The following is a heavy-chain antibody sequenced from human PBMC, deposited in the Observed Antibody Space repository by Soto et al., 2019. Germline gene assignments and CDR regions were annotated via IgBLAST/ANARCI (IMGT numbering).Heavy chain of an antibody. CDR3: ARERTFGDNKHNYMDV. Sequence: QVQLVESGGGVVQPGRSLRLSCAASEFTFSRHGMHWVRQALGQGLQWVGVIWSDGSNEVYADSVKGRFIISRDNSKNILYLQMNSLRAEDTAVYYCARERTFGDNKHNYMDVLGTGITVTVSS. V-gene: IGHV3-33*01. D-gene: IGHD3-10*01. CDR2: IWSDGSNE. J-gene: IGHJ6*03. CDR1: EFTFSRHG.